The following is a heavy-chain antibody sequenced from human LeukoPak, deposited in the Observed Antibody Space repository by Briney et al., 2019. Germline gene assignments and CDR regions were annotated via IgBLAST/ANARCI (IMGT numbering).Heavy chain of an antibody. D-gene: IGHD4-17*01. CDR2: IFPGDSDT. CDR1: GXSFPNYW. J-gene: IGHJ4*02. CDR3: ARQSYGDYVSY. Sequence: PGESLKISYEGSGXSFPNYWIAWVRQMPGKGLEWMGIIFPGDSDTRYSPSFQGHVTISADKSIRTAYLQWSSLKASDTAMYYCARQSYGDYVSYWGQGTLVTVSS. V-gene: IGHV5-51*01.